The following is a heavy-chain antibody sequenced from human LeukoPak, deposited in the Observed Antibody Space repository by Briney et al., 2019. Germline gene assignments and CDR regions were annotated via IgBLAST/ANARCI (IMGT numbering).Heavy chain of an antibody. Sequence: GGSLRLSCAASGFTFSNYAMSWVRQAPGRGLEWVSAISGSSGLTYYADSVKGRFTIARDNSKNTLFLQMNSLRAEDTAVYYCARRGESTSYGDYRFDYGGQGTLVTAS. CDR1: GFTFSNYA. D-gene: IGHD4-17*01. CDR2: ISGSSGLT. J-gene: IGHJ4*02. CDR3: ARRGESTSYGDYRFDY. V-gene: IGHV3-23*01.